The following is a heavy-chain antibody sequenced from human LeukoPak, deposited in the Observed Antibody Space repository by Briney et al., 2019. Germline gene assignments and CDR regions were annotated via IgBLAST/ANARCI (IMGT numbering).Heavy chain of an antibody. CDR3: ARSISSSPFPYYYYGMDV. Sequence: GGSLRLSCAASGFTFSSYEMNWVRQAPGKGLEWVSYISSSGSTIYYADSVKGRFTISRDNAKNSLYLQMNSLRAEDTAVYYCARSISSSPFPYYYYGMDVWGKGPTVTVPS. CDR1: GFTFSSYE. CDR2: ISSSGSTI. D-gene: IGHD6-13*01. J-gene: IGHJ6*04. V-gene: IGHV3-48*03.